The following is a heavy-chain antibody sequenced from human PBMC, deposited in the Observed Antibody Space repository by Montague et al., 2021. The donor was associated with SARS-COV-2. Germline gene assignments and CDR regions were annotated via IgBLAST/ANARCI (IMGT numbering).Heavy chain of an antibody. CDR1: GFTFSSYE. D-gene: IGHD3-16*01. V-gene: IGHV3-48*03. CDR3: ARAVPYVFRPLKYFDY. CDR2: ISSSGSTI. Sequence: SLRLSCAASGFTFSSYEMNWVRQAPGKGLEWVSYISSSGSTIYYADSVXGLFTISRDNAKNSLYLQMNSLRAEDTAVYYCARAVPYVFRPLKYFDYWGQGTLVTVSS. J-gene: IGHJ4*02.